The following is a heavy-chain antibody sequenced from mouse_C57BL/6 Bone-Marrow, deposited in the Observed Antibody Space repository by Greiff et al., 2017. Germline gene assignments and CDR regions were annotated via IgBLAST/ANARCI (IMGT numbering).Heavy chain of an antibody. CDR3: ARGGYDAWFAY. D-gene: IGHD2-2*01. Sequence: VQLQQSGPELVKPGASVKISCKAPGYAFSSSWMNWVKQRPGKGLEWIGRIYPGDGDTNYNGKFKGKATLTADKSSSTAYMQLSSLTSEDSAVYFCARGGYDAWFAYWGQGTLVTVSA. CDR1: GYAFSSSW. J-gene: IGHJ3*01. V-gene: IGHV1-82*01. CDR2: IYPGDGDT.